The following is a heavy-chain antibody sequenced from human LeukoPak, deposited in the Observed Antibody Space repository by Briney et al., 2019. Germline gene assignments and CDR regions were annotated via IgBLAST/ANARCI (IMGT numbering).Heavy chain of an antibody. Sequence: GGSLRLSCAASGFTFSSYSMNWVRQAPGKGLEWVSSISSSSSYIYYADSVKGRFTISRDNAKNSLYLQMNSLRAEDTAVNYCASVKQWLSRVTNYWGQGTLVTVSS. V-gene: IGHV3-21*01. D-gene: IGHD6-19*01. CDR3: ASVKQWLSRVTNY. CDR2: ISSSSSYI. CDR1: GFTFSSYS. J-gene: IGHJ4*02.